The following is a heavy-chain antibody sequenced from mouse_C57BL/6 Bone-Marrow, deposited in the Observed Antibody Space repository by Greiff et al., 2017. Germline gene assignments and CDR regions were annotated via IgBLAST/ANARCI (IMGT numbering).Heavy chain of an antibody. CDR1: GFNIKDDY. J-gene: IGHJ2*01. CDR3: TTDLYYGSSYVGY. Sequence: EVQLQQSGAELVRPGASVKLSCTASGFNIKDDYMHWVKQRPEQGLEWIGWIDPENGDTEYASKFQGKATITADTSSNTAYLQLSSLTSEDTAVYYCTTDLYYGSSYVGYWGQGTTLTVSS. D-gene: IGHD1-1*01. V-gene: IGHV14-4*01. CDR2: IDPENGDT.